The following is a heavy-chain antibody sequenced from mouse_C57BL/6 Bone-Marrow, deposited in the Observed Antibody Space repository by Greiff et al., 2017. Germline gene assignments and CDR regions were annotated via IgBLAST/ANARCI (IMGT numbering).Heavy chain of an antibody. CDR1: GYTFTSYG. D-gene: IGHD1-1*01. V-gene: IGHV1-81*01. J-gene: IGHJ4*01. CDR3: ARGYYYGSSLTMDY. Sequence: QVQLQQSGAELARPGASVKLSCKASGYTFTSYGISWVKQRTGQGLEWIGEIYPRSGNTYYNEKFKGKATLTADKSSSTAYMKLRSLTSEDSAVYFCARGYYYGSSLTMDYWGQGTAVTVSS. CDR2: IYPRSGNT.